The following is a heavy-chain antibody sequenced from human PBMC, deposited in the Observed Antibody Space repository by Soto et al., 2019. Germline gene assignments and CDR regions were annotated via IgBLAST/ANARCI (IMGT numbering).Heavy chain of an antibody. V-gene: IGHV3-66*01. CDR1: GFTVSSNY. Sequence: EVPMVESGGGFVQPGGSLRLSCAASGFTVSSNYMSCVRQAPGKGLEWVSVIYATGSTHYADSVKGRFAISRDSSKNTLYLQMNSLRAEDTAVYYCARENESSGLALDYWGQGTQVTVSS. CDR3: ARENESSGLALDY. CDR2: IYATGST. J-gene: IGHJ4*02. D-gene: IGHD3-22*01.